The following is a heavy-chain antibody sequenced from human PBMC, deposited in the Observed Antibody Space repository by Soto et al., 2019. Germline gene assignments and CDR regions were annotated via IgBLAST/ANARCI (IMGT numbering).Heavy chain of an antibody. J-gene: IGHJ6*02. CDR3: ARGDATKIVVTTYYAMDV. Sequence: QVQLVQSGAEVKKPGSSVKVSCKASGGSLSNYGITWVRQAPGQGLEWMGGIIPVFGTANYAQKFQGRVTITADESTSIVSMDVTSLKSGDTAVYYCARGDATKIVVTTYYAMDVWGQGTTVTVSS. V-gene: IGHV1-69*12. CDR2: IIPVFGTA. CDR1: GGSLSNYG. D-gene: IGHD3-9*01.